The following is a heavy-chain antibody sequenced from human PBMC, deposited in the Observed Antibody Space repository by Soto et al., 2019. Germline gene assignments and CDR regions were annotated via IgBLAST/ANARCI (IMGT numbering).Heavy chain of an antibody. V-gene: IGHV3-23*01. J-gene: IGHJ6*02. CDR3: AKDADSSGWSASFGKYYYYGMDV. CDR1: GFTFSSYA. CDR2: ISGSGGST. D-gene: IGHD6-19*01. Sequence: EVQLLESGGGLVQPGGSLRLSCAASGFTFSSYAMSWVRQAPGKGLEWVSAISGSGGSTYYADSVKGRFTISRDNSKNTLYLQMNSLRAEDTAVYYCAKDADSSGWSASFGKYYYYGMDVWGQGTTLTVSS.